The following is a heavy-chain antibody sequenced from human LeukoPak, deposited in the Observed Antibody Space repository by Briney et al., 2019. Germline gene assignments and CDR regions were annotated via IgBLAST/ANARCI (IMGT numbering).Heavy chain of an antibody. CDR2: ISSSSSTI. CDR3: ARGGVTASYYYYGMDV. Sequence: GGSLRLSCAASGFTFSSYSMNWVRQAPGKGLEWVSYISSSSSTIYYADSVKGRFTISRDNAKNSLYLQMTSLRAEDTAVYYCARGGVTASYYYYGMDVWGQGTTVTVSS. V-gene: IGHV3-48*01. D-gene: IGHD2-21*02. J-gene: IGHJ6*02. CDR1: GFTFSSYS.